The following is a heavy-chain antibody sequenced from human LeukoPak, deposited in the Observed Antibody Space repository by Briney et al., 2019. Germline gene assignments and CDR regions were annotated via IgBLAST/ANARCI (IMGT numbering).Heavy chain of an antibody. D-gene: IGHD5-24*01. CDR2: ITDSGGTT. Sequence: GGSLRLSCAASGFTFSTYAMSWVRQAPGKGLEWVSTITDSGGTTYYAESVEGRFTISRDNSKNTLYLHMSSLRAEDTALYYCVKYTIYYFGMDVWGQGTTVTVSS. V-gene: IGHV3-23*01. CDR3: VKYTIYYFGMDV. CDR1: GFTFSTYA. J-gene: IGHJ6*02.